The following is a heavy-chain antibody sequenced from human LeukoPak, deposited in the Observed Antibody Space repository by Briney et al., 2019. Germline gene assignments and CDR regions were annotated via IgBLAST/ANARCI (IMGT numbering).Heavy chain of an antibody. CDR1: GDSISSSSYF. V-gene: IGHV4-39*01. CDR3: ARPGYYGDYAFDY. Sequence: PSETLSLTCTVSGDSISSSSYFWGWIRQPPGKGLEWIGSISYSGNTYYNPSLKSQVTISVDTSKNQFSLNLNSVTAADTAVYYCARPGYYGDYAFDYWGQGTLVTVSS. CDR2: ISYSGNT. D-gene: IGHD4-17*01. J-gene: IGHJ4*02.